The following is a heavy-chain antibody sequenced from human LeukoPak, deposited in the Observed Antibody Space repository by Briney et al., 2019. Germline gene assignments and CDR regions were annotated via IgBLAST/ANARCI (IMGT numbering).Heavy chain of an antibody. CDR2: IYYSGST. Sequence: SETLSLTCTVSGGSISSGDYYWSWIRQPPGKGLEWIGYIYYSGSTYYNPSLKSRVTISVDTSKNQFSLKLSSVTAADTAVYYCARLQMGIDAFDIWGQGTMVTVSS. J-gene: IGHJ3*02. CDR1: GGSISSGDYY. CDR3: ARLQMGIDAFDI. V-gene: IGHV4-30-4*02. D-gene: IGHD5-24*01.